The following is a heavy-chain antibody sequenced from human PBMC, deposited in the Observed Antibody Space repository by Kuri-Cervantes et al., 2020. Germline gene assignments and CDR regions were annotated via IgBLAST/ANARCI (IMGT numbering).Heavy chain of an antibody. D-gene: IGHD2-15*01. CDR2: ISSSGSTI. Sequence: GESLKISCAASGFTFSSYSMNWVRQAPGKGLEWVSYISSSGSTIYYADSVKGRFTISRDNAKNSLYLQMSSLRAEDTAVYYCAKETAATTDYWGQGTLVTVSS. CDR1: GFTFSSYS. V-gene: IGHV3-48*04. CDR3: AKETAATTDY. J-gene: IGHJ4*02.